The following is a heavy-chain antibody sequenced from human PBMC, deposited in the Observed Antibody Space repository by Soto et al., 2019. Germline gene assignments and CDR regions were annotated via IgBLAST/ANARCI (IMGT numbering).Heavy chain of an antibody. Sequence: GESLKXSCRGSGYDFNTNWFGWVRQCAWGGLEWVGIMYPGDSDTRYNPSLQGHVTLSVDVTVSTAFLQWRSLETSDTGMYFCARLPRDCNKTSCYYADHWGQGTQVTVSS. D-gene: IGHD3-3*01. J-gene: IGHJ4*02. CDR1: GYDFNTNW. CDR3: ARLPRDCNKTSCYYADH. CDR2: MYPGDSDT. V-gene: IGHV5-51*01.